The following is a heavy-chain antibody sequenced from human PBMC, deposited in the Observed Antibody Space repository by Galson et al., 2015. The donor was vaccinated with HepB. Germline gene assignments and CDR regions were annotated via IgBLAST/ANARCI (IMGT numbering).Heavy chain of an antibody. Sequence: PLRLSCAVSGLNVSSNHMCWARQAQREGLESVSMIYTNGSTYYADSVKGRFTISRDNSKNTLSLEMKNLRAEDTAVYYCARARLGAACSYWGQGTLVTVSS. CDR2: IYTNGST. CDR1: GLNVSSNH. J-gene: IGHJ4*02. D-gene: IGHD1-26*01. V-gene: IGHV3-53*01. CDR3: ARARLGAACSY.